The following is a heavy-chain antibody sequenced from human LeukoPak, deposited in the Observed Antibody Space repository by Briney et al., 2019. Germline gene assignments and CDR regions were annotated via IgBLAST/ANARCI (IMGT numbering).Heavy chain of an antibody. D-gene: IGHD2-15*01. CDR3: ARGPLEYCSGGTCYSGRNWFDP. Sequence: ASVKVSCKASGYILTDYYMHWVRQAPGQGLEWMGWINPNSGDTNYAQKFQGRVTMTRETSISTVYMELRRLRYDDTAAYYCARGPLEYCSGGTCYSGRNWFDPWGQGTPVTVSS. CDR2: INPNSGDT. J-gene: IGHJ5*02. V-gene: IGHV1-2*02. CDR1: GYILTDYY.